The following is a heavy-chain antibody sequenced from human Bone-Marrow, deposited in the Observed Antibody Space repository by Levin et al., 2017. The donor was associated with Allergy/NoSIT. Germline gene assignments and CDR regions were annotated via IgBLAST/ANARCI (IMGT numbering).Heavy chain of an antibody. CDR2: ISANGANT. J-gene: IGHJ4*02. CDR3: AKCYSTGPRYLFDY. CDR1: GFTFSNYA. V-gene: IGHV3-23*01. Sequence: GESLKISCAASGFTFSNYAITWVRQAPGKGLEWVSAISANGANTFYAGSVKGRFTISRDIPKNTLYLQMDSLRAEDTAVYYCAKCYSTGPRYLFDYWGQGTLVTVSS. D-gene: IGHD6-25*01.